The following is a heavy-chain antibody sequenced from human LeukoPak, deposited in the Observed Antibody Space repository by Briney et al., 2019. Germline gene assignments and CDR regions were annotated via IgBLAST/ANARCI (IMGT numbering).Heavy chain of an antibody. CDR1: GFTFSSYS. CDR3: ARDFRPADAFDI. D-gene: IGHD3-10*01. J-gene: IGHJ3*02. V-gene: IGHV3-21*01. CDR2: ISSSGSYI. Sequence: PGGSLRLSCAASGFTFSSYSMNWVRQAPGKGLEWVSSISSSGSYIYYADSVKGRFTISRDNAKNSLYLQMNSLRAEDTAVYYCARDFRPADAFDIWGQGTMVTVSS.